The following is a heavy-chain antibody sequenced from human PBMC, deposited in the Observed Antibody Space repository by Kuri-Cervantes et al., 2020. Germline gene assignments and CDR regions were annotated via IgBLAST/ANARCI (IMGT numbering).Heavy chain of an antibody. Sequence: GESLKISCAASEFTFSSYGMHWVRQAPGKGLEWVAVISYDGSNKYYADSVKGRFTISRDNSKNTLYLQMNSLRAEDTAVYYCAKDLDRGLLWFGELPWNWFDPWGQGTLVTVSS. V-gene: IGHV3-30*18. D-gene: IGHD3-10*01. CDR1: EFTFSSYG. CDR3: AKDLDRGLLWFGELPWNWFDP. CDR2: ISYDGSNK. J-gene: IGHJ5*02.